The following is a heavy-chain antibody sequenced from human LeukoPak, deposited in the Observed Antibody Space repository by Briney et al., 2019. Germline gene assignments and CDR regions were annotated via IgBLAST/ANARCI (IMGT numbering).Heavy chain of an antibody. J-gene: IGHJ4*02. V-gene: IGHV1-18*01. Sequence: ASVKVSCKASGYTFTNYAISWVRQAPGQGLEWMGRISAYSGNTNYAQKLQGRVTMTTATSTSTAYMELRSLRSDDTAVYFCVRGRDYYGSSDYPDPTYFDYWGQGTLVTVSS. CDR2: ISAYSGNT. CDR1: GYTFTNYA. CDR3: VRGRDYYGSSDYPDPTYFDY. D-gene: IGHD3-22*01.